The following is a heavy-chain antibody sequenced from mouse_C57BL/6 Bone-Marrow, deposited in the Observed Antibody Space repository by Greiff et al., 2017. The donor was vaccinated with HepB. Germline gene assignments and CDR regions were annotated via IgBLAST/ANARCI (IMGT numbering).Heavy chain of an antibody. Sequence: VKLQESGAELVKPGASVKLSCKASGYTFTSYWMHWVKQRPGQGLEWIGMIHPNSGSTNYNEKFKSKATLTVDKSSSTAYMQLSSLTSEDSAVYYCARRDYYGSSYHFDYWGQGTTLTVSS. CDR1: GYTFTSYW. D-gene: IGHD1-1*01. CDR2: IHPNSGST. V-gene: IGHV1-64*01. CDR3: ARRDYYGSSYHFDY. J-gene: IGHJ2*01.